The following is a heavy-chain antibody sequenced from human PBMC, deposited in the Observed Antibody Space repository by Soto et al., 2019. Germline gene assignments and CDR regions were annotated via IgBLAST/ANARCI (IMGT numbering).Heavy chain of an antibody. CDR3: ASSEILWFGEFHFDP. D-gene: IGHD3-10*01. CDR1: GGSISSSSYY. CDR2: IYYSGST. V-gene: IGHV4-39*01. J-gene: IGHJ5*02. Sequence: PSETLSLTCTVSGGSISSSSYYWGWIRQPPGKGLEWIGSIYYSGSTYYNPSLKSRVTISVDTSKNQFSLKLSSVTAADTAVYYCASSEILWFGEFHFDPWGQGTLVTVSS.